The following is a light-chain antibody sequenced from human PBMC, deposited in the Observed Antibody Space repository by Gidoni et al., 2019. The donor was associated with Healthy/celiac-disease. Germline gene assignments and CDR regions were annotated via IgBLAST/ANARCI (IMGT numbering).Light chain of an antibody. Sequence: EIVMTQSPATLSVSPGERATLSCRASQSVSSNLAWYQQKPGQAPRLLIYGASTRATGIPARFSGSGSGTEFTLTISSLQSEDFAVYYCQQYNNWRGTFXXXTKVEIK. CDR1: QSVSSN. CDR3: QQYNNWRGT. CDR2: GAS. V-gene: IGKV3-15*01. J-gene: IGKJ1*01.